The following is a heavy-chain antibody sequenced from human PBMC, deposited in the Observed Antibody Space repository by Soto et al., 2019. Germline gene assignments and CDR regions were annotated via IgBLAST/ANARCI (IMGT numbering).Heavy chain of an antibody. CDR3: ARDPYFDY. J-gene: IGHJ4*02. V-gene: IGHV3-30*04. Sequence: GGSLRLSCAASGFTFNSYPLHWVRQAPGKGLEWVAVISYDGRNDYYGDSVRGRFTISRDNSKNMVYLQMNSLTPEDTAVYYCARDPYFDYWGQGTLVTVSS. CDR1: GFTFNSYP. CDR2: ISYDGRND.